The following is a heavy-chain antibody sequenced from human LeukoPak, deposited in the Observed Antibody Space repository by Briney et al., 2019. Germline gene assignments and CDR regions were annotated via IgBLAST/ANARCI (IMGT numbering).Heavy chain of an antibody. J-gene: IGHJ4*02. Sequence: KPGGSLRLSCAASGFTFSSYGMHWVRQAPGKGLEWVSSISSSSSYIYYADSVKGRFTISRDNAENSLYLQMNSLRAEDTAVYYCARFSGTDPYYFDYWGQGTLVTVSS. CDR1: GFTFSSYG. D-gene: IGHD3-10*01. CDR2: ISSSSSYI. CDR3: ARFSGTDPYYFDY. V-gene: IGHV3-21*01.